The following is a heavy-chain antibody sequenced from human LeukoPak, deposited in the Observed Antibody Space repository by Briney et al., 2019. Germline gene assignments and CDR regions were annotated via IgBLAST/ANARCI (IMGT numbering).Heavy chain of an antibody. Sequence: SETLSLTCTVSGGSISSYYWSWIRQPPGKGLEWIGYIYYSGSTNYNPSLKGRVTTSVDTSKNQFSLKLSSVTAADTAVYYCARGQRLERRWAYYFVCWGQGTLVTVSS. V-gene: IGHV4-59*08. CDR1: GGSISSYY. J-gene: IGHJ4*02. D-gene: IGHD1-1*01. CDR3: ARGQRLERRWAYYFVC. CDR2: IYYSGST.